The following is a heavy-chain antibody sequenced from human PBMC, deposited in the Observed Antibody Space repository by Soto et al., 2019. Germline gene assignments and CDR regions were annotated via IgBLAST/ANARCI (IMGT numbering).Heavy chain of an antibody. V-gene: IGHV1-18*01. CDR3: ARGAFCGGAPGCRDMDV. J-gene: IGHJ6*02. CDR2: ISAYNGNT. Sequence: QIQLVQSGGEVKKPGASVKVSCKSSGYNFISHSITWVRQAPGQGLEWMGRISAYNGNTNHAQKFQGRLTMTTGTSTSTAYMELRSLRSDDTAGYYFARGAFCGGAPGCRDMDVWGQGTTVTVSS. CDR1: GYNFISHS. D-gene: IGHD2-21*01.